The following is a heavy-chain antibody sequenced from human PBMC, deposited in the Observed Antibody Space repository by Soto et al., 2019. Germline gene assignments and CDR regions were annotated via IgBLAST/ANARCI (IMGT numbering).Heavy chain of an antibody. Sequence: QVQLVQSGAEVKKPGSSVKVSCKTSGGTFSSYAINWVRQAPGQGLEWMGGIIPIFGTANYAQKFQGRITIAADKSTNTAYMELRSLRSDDSAVYYCAGSHPPAVTIYSRYFDLWGRGTLVTVSS. J-gene: IGHJ2*01. CDR3: AGSHPPAVTIYSRYFDL. CDR2: IIPIFGTA. V-gene: IGHV1-69*14. D-gene: IGHD4-17*01. CDR1: GGTFSSYA.